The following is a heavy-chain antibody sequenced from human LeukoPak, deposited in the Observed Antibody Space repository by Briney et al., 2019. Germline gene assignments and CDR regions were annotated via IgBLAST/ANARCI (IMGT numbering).Heavy chain of an antibody. CDR1: RGSLSLYH. D-gene: IGHD2-15*01. CDR3: ARGDFSGGYCYDY. CDR2: IYYSGST. V-gene: IGHV4-59*01. J-gene: IGHJ4*02. Sequence: SETLSLTRTVSRGSLSLYHRSWIRQPPGKGLEMIGRIYYSGSTNYNPSLKSRVTISIDTSKNQFSLKLSSVTAADTAVYYCARGDFSGGYCYDYWGQGTLVTVSS.